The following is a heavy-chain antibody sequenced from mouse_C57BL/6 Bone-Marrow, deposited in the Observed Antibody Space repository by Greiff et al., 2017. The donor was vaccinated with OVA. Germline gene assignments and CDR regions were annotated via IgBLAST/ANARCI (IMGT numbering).Heavy chain of an antibody. Sequence: VQLKESGPGLVKPSQSLSLTCSVTGYSITSGYYWNWIRQFPGNKLEWMGYISYDGSNNYNPSLKNRTSITRDTSSNQFFLKFNSVTTEDTATYYGARAHYYGSSYEYFDVWGTGTTVTVSS. D-gene: IGHD1-1*01. CDR1: GYSITSGYY. CDR2: ISYDGSN. CDR3: ARAHYYGSSYEYFDV. V-gene: IGHV3-6*01. J-gene: IGHJ1*03.